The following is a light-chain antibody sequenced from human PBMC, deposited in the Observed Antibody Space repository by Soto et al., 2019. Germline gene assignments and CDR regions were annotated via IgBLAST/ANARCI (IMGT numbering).Light chain of an antibody. J-gene: IGLJ1*01. Sequence: QSVLTQPPSASGTPGQRVTISCSGSSSNIGSNTVNWYQQLPETAPKLLIYSNNQRPSGVPDRFSGSKSGTSASLAISGLQSEDEADYYCAAWDDSLNRVFGTGTKLTVL. CDR2: SNN. CDR1: SSNIGSNT. V-gene: IGLV1-44*01. CDR3: AAWDDSLNRV.